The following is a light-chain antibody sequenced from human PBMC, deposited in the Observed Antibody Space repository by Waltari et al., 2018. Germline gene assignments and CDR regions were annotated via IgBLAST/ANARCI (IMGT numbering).Light chain of an antibody. CDR3: QKYGTLPAT. V-gene: IGKV3-20*01. CDR2: DAS. Sequence: EIVLTQSPGTLSLSPGEXATLSCRASQGVGRTLAWYQQKPGQAPRLLIYDASSRATGIPDRFSGSGSGTDFSLTISRLEPEDFAVYYCQKYGTLPATFGQGTKVEIK. CDR1: QGVGRT. J-gene: IGKJ1*01.